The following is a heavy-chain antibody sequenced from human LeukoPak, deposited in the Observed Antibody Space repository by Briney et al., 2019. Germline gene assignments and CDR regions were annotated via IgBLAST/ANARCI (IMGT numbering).Heavy chain of an antibody. Sequence: GGSLRLSCAASGFTFSSYAMSWVRQAPGKGLEWVSAISCSGGSTYYADSVKGRFTISRDNSKYTLYLQMNSLRAEDTAVYYCAKDAPVNIVVVPAANSWGQGTLVTVSS. V-gene: IGHV3-23*01. CDR2: ISCSGGST. CDR3: AKDAPVNIVVVPAANS. D-gene: IGHD2-2*01. CDR1: GFTFSSYA. J-gene: IGHJ4*02.